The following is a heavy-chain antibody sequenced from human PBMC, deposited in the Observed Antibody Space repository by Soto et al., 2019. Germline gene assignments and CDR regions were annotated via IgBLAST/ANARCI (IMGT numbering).Heavy chain of an antibody. CDR3: ASSPWYYDSSGYSRFDY. Sequence: SVKVSCKASGGTFSSYAISWVRQAPGQGLEWMGGIIPIFGTANYAQKFQGRVTITADESTSTAYMELSSLRSEDTAVYYCASSPWYYDSSGYSRFDYWGQGTLVTVSS. D-gene: IGHD3-22*01. J-gene: IGHJ4*02. V-gene: IGHV1-69*13. CDR2: IIPIFGTA. CDR1: GGTFSSYA.